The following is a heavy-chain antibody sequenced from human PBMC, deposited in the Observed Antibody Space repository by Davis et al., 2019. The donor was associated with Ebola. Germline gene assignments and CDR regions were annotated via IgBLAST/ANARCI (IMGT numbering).Heavy chain of an antibody. Sequence: SETLSLTCTVSGDSISSYYWAWIRQPAGKGLEWIGLIYKTGSTNYNPSLKSRVTISIDASKNQFSLRLSSVTAADTAVYYCARDDLTGLTDSWGQGTLVTVSS. V-gene: IGHV4-4*07. J-gene: IGHJ4*02. CDR1: GDSISSYY. CDR3: ARDDLTGLTDS. CDR2: IYKTGST. D-gene: IGHD2-8*02.